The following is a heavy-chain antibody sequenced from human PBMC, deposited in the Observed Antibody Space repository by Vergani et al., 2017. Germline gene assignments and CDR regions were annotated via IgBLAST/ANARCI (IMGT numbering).Heavy chain of an antibody. D-gene: IGHD3-22*01. CDR1: GFTFDDYA. Sequence: EVQLVESGGVVVHPGGSLRLSCAASGFTFDDYAMHWVRQAPGKGLEWVSLISWDGGSTYYADSVKGRFTISRDNSKNSLYLQMNSLRAEDTALYYCAKDGSDYYDSSGYWAYFDYWGQGTLVTVSS. J-gene: IGHJ4*02. CDR3: AKDGSDYYDSSGYWAYFDY. V-gene: IGHV3-43D*03. CDR2: ISWDGGST.